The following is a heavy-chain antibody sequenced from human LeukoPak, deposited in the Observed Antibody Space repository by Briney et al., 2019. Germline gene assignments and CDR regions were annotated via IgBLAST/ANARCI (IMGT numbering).Heavy chain of an antibody. CDR3: AKDSDIAVAGSDDALDV. Sequence: GGSLSLSCAASGFTFAPYWMTWVRQTPGKGLEWVALISFDGSIEYYVDSVKGRFTISRDNSKNTLFLQMNSLRPEDTAVYYCAKDSDIAVAGSDDALDVWGQGTMVTVSS. CDR1: GFTFAPYW. V-gene: IGHV3-30*18. D-gene: IGHD6-19*01. J-gene: IGHJ3*01. CDR2: ISFDGSIE.